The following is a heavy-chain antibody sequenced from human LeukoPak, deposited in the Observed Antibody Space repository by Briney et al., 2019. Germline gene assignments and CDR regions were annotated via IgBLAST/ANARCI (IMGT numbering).Heavy chain of an antibody. V-gene: IGHV3-23*01. D-gene: IGHD3-16*01. CDR2: ISGSGGST. Sequence: GGSLRLSCAASGFTFSSYAMSWVRQAPGKGLEWVSAISGSGGSTYYADSVKGRFTISRDNSKNTLYLQMNSLRAEDTAVYYCVRDPSLGVVGGDYWGQGTLVTVSS. J-gene: IGHJ4*02. CDR3: VRDPSLGVVGGDY. CDR1: GFTFSSYA.